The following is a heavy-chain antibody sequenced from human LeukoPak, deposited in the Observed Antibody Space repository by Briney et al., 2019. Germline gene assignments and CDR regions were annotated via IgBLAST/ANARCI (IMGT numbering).Heavy chain of an antibody. V-gene: IGHV5-51*01. CDR2: IYPGDSDT. CDR3: ARPSLGKYSSSPFDY. Sequence: GESLKISCKGSGYSFTSYWIGWVRQMPGKGLEWMGIIYPGDSDTRYSPSFQGQVTISADKSISTAYLQWSSLKASDTAMYYCARPSLGKYSSSPFDYWGQGTLVTVSS. CDR1: GYSFTSYW. D-gene: IGHD6-6*01. J-gene: IGHJ4*02.